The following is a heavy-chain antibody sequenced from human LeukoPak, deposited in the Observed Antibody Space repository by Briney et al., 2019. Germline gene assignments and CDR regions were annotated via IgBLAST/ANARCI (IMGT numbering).Heavy chain of an antibody. J-gene: IGHJ6*02. D-gene: IGHD2-15*01. CDR2: IIPIFGTA. CDR3: AREGVAATHYYYYYGMDV. Sequence: SVKVSCKASGGTFSSYAISWVRQAPGQGLEWMGGIIPIFGTANYAQKFQGRVTITADESTSTAYMELSSLRSEDTAVYHCAREGVAATHYYYYYGMDVWGQGTTVTVSS. V-gene: IGHV1-69*13. CDR1: GGTFSSYA.